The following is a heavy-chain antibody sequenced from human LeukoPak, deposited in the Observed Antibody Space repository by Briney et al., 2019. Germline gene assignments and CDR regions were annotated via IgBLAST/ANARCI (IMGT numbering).Heavy chain of an antibody. V-gene: IGHV3-13*01. CDR2: IGTAGDT. CDR1: GFTFSSYD. Sequence: GGSLRLSCAASGFTFSSYDMHWVRQATGKGLEWVSAIGTAGDTYYPGSVKGRFTVSRENAKNSLYLQMNSLRAGDTAVYYCARANLLLGYYGVDVWGQGTTVTVSS. CDR3: ARANLLLGYYGVDV. D-gene: IGHD2-21*01. J-gene: IGHJ6*02.